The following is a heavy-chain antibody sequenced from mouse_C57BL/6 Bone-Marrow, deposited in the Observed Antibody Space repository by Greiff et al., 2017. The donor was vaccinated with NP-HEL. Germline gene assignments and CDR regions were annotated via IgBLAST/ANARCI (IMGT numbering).Heavy chain of an antibody. CDR2: IDPENGDT. V-gene: IGHV14-4*01. CDR3: TTGGSSPYAMYY. J-gene: IGHJ4*01. CDR1: GFNIKDDY. D-gene: IGHD1-1*01. Sequence: VHVKQSGAELVRPGASVKLSCTVSGFNIKDDYMHWVKQRPEQGLEWIGWIDPENGDTEYASKFQGTATITADTSSNTAYLQLSSLTSEDTAVYYCTTGGSSPYAMYYWGQGTSVTVSS.